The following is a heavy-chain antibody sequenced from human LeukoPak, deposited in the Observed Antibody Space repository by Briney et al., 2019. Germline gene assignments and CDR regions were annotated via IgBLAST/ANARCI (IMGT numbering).Heavy chain of an antibody. CDR3: TREGDGYNNYFDS. CDR2: ISYDGSNK. Sequence: PGRSLRLSCAASGFTFSSYGMHWVRQAPGKGLEWVAVISYDGSNKYYADSVKGRFTISRDNAKNTLYLQMNSLRAEDTAVYYCTREGDGYNNYFDSWGQGTLVTVSS. D-gene: IGHD5-24*01. CDR1: GFTFSSYG. V-gene: IGHV3-30*03. J-gene: IGHJ4*02.